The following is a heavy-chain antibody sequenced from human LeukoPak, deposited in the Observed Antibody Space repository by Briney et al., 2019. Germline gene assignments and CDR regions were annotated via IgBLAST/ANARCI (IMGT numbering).Heavy chain of an antibody. Sequence: GGSMRLSCAASGFTFSSYWMSWVRQAPGKGLEWVANIKQDGREKYYVDSVKGRFTISRDNAKNSLYLQMNSLRAEDTAVYYCARDVGRYCSGGSCYSDSIQLWLGYYYMDVWGKGTTVTVSS. CDR3: ARDVGRYCSGGSCYSDSIQLWLGYYYMDV. D-gene: IGHD2-15*01. CDR2: IKQDGREK. CDR1: GFTFSSYW. V-gene: IGHV3-7*01. J-gene: IGHJ6*03.